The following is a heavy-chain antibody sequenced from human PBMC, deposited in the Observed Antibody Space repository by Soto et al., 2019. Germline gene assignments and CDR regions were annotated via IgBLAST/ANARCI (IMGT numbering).Heavy chain of an antibody. CDR3: ASDRGSYALDY. CDR2: ISAYNGKT. V-gene: IGHV1-18*01. J-gene: IGHJ4*02. Sequence: QVQLVQSGAEVKKPGASVKVSCKASGYTFTSYGISWVRQAPGQGLEWMGWISAYNGKTNYAQKLQGRVTMTTDTSTSTAYVERRSRRSDDTAVYYCASDRGSYALDYWGQGTLVTVSS. D-gene: IGHD1-26*01. CDR1: GYTFTSYG.